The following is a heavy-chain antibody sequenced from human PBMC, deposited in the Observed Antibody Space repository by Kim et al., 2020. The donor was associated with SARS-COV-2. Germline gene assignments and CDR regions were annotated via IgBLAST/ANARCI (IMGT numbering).Heavy chain of an antibody. CDR3: ARAPRVYGSGTHHFDY. Sequence: GGSLRLSCAASGFTFSSYSMNWVRQAPGKGLEWVSSISSSSSYIYYADSVKGRITISRDNAKNSLYLQMNSRGAEDTAEYYCARAPRVYGSGTHHFDYWGQGTLITVSS. CDR1: GFTFSSYS. V-gene: IGHV3-21*01. J-gene: IGHJ4*02. CDR2: ISSSSSYI. D-gene: IGHD3-10*01.